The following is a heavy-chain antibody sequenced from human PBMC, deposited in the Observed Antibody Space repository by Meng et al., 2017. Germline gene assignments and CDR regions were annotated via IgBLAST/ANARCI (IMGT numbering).Heavy chain of an antibody. D-gene: IGHD6-19*01. J-gene: IGHJ4*02. CDR2: IIPIFGTS. Sequence: SSVTVSCQASGGTFSSYAISWVRQAPGQGLEWMGGIIPIFGTSNYAQKLQGRVTITTDESTSTAYMELSSLKSEDKAVYYCARGLGLVHDYWGQGTLVTVSS. CDR3: ARGLGLVHDY. CDR1: GGTFSSYA. V-gene: IGHV1-69*05.